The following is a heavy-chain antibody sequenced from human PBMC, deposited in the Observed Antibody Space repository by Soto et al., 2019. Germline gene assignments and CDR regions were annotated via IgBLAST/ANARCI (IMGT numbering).Heavy chain of an antibody. CDR2: FNPSGSRT. CDR3: AREGPIGEYYGMDV. V-gene: IGHV1-46*01. J-gene: IGHJ6*02. Sequence: QVQLVQSGAEVKKPGASVKVSCKASGYTFTSHYMHWVRQAPGQGLEWLGVFNPSGSRTTYAQKFQGGVTMTRDTSTGTDYMELSSLTSEDAATYYCAREGPIGEYYGMDVWGQGTTVTVSS. CDR1: GYTFTSHY. D-gene: IGHD2-15*01.